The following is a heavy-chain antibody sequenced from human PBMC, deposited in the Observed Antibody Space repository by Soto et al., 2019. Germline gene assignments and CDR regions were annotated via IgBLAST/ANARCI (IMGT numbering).Heavy chain of an antibody. Sequence: SGGSLRLSCAASGFTFRSHWMHWVRQAPGKGLVWVSRISGDGSSTHYADSVKGRFTISRDNAKNTLYLQMNSLRAEDTAVYYCARGGNYVFDHWGQGTLVTVSS. V-gene: IGHV3-74*01. CDR1: GFTFRSHW. CDR3: ARGGNYVFDH. D-gene: IGHD1-26*01. J-gene: IGHJ4*02. CDR2: ISGDGSST.